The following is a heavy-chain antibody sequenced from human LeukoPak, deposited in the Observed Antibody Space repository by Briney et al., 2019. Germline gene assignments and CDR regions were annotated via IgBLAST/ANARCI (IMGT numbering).Heavy chain of an antibody. J-gene: IGHJ4*02. V-gene: IGHV4-34*01. Sequence: SETLSLTCAVYGGSFSGYYWSWIRQPPGKGLEWIGEINHSGSTNYNPSLKSRVTISVDTSKNQFSLKLSSVTAADTAVYYCARGYCSSTSCYGFDYWGQGTLVTVSS. D-gene: IGHD2-2*01. CDR1: GGSFSGYY. CDR2: INHSGST. CDR3: ARGYCSSTSCYGFDY.